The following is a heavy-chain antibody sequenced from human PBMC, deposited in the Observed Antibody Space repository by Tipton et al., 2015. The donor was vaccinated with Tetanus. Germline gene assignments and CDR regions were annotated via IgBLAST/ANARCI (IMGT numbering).Heavy chain of an antibody. CDR3: ARSGGNSVPYYFDY. V-gene: IGHV4-59*01. J-gene: IGHJ4*02. CDR1: GGSISSYY. D-gene: IGHD4-23*01. Sequence: TLSLTCTVSGGSISSYYWSWIRQPPGKGLEWIGYIYYSGSTNYNPSLKSRVTISVDTSKNQFSLKLSSVTAADTAVYYCARSGGNSVPYYFDYWGQGTLVPVSS. CDR2: IYYSGST.